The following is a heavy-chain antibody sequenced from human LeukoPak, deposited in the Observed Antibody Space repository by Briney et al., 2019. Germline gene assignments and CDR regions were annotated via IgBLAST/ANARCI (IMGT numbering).Heavy chain of an antibody. Sequence: GESLRISCKSSGYSFPTYWIGWVRQMPGKGLEWMGIIYPGDSDTRYSPSFQGQVTISADKSISTAYLQWSSLKASDTAMYYCASAYDILTGTETDAFDIWGQGTMVTVSS. D-gene: IGHD3-9*01. V-gene: IGHV5-51*01. J-gene: IGHJ3*02. CDR3: ASAYDILTGTETDAFDI. CDR2: IYPGDSDT. CDR1: GYSFPTYW.